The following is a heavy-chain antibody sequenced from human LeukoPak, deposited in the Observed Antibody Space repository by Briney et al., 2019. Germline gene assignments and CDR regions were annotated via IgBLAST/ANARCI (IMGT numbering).Heavy chain of an antibody. CDR3: XXXSXSWMDYYMDV. Sequence: TXSXXCXVSGGSISSGGYSWTWIRQPPGKGLEWIGHIYYSGSTYYNPSLKSRVTISVDTSKNQFSLKLSSMTAADTAGYXXXXXSXSWMDYYMDVWGKGTTVTVSS. D-gene: IGHD6-13*01. CDR1: GGSISSGGYS. J-gene: IGHJ6*03. V-gene: IGHV4-30-4*07. CDR2: IYYSGST.